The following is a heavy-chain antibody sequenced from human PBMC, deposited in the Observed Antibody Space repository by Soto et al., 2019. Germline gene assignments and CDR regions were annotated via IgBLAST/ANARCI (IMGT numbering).Heavy chain of an antibody. D-gene: IGHD1-20*01. CDR2: IVVGSGNT. CDR1: GFTFTSSA. Sequence: ASVEVSCKASGFTFTSSAVQWVRQARGQRLEWMGWIVVGSGNTNYAQKFQERVTITRDMSTSTAYMELSSLRSEDTAVYYCAASVCGPITGTTPLDYWGQGTLVTVSS. J-gene: IGHJ4*02. V-gene: IGHV1-58*01. CDR3: AASVCGPITGTTPLDY.